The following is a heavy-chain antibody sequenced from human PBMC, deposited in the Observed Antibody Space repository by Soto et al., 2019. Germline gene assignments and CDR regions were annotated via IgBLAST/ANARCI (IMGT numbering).Heavy chain of an antibody. CDR1: GFTFSSYD. J-gene: IGHJ4*02. V-gene: IGHV3-13*01. D-gene: IGHD3-16*01. CDR2: IGTAGDT. Sequence: EVQLVESGGGLVQPGGSLRLSCAASGFTFSSYDMHWVRQATGKGLEWVSAIGTAGDTYYPGSVKGRFTISRDNAKNSLYLQMNGLRDEDTAVYYCARDCGLGYAVDHWGQGTLVTVSS. CDR3: ARDCGLGYAVDH.